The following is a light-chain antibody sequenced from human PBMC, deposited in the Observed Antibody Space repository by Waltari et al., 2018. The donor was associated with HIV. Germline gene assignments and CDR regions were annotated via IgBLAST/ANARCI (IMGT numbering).Light chain of an antibody. Sequence: QSALTQPASVSGSPGQSITITCTGTSSDVGGYNYVSWYQQHPGKAPKLMIYEVGNRPSGVSNRFSGSTSGNTASLTISGRQAENEVDYYCSSYTSSSTLVFGGGTKLTVL. CDR1: SSDVGGYNY. J-gene: IGLJ2*01. CDR3: SSYTSSSTLV. V-gene: IGLV2-14*01. CDR2: EVG.